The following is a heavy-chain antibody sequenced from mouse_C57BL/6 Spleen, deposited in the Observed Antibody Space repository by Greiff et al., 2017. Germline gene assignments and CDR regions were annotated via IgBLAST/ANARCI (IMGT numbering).Heavy chain of an antibody. Sequence: QLQQSGPELVKPGASVKISCKASGYSFTDYNMNWVKQSNGKSLEWIGVINPNYGTTSYNQKFKGKATLTVDQSSSTAYMQLNSLTSEDSAVYYCALSIYYDYDGYFDVWGTGTTVTVSS. CDR3: ALSIYYDYDGYFDV. CDR1: GYSFTDYN. D-gene: IGHD2-4*01. J-gene: IGHJ1*03. CDR2: INPNYGTT. V-gene: IGHV1-39*01.